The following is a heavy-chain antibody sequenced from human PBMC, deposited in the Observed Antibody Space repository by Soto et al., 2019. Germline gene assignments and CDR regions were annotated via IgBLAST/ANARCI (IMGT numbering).Heavy chain of an antibody. CDR1: GFTFSNAW. CDR2: IKSKTDGGTT. CDR3: TTQLYYDFWSGYGPRYFDL. J-gene: IGHJ2*01. D-gene: IGHD3-3*01. Sequence: GGSLRLSCAASGFTFSNAWMSWVRQAPGKGLEWVGRIKSKTDGGTTDYAAPVKGRFTISRDDSKNTLYLQMNSLKTEDTAVYYCTTQLYYDFWSGYGPRYFDLWGRGTLVTVSS. V-gene: IGHV3-15*01.